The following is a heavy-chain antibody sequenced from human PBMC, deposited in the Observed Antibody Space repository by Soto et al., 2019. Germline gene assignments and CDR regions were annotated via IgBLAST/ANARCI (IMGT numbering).Heavy chain of an antibody. V-gene: IGHV3-23*01. D-gene: IGHD2-2*02. CDR3: ARDLCSSTSCYTY. CDR1: GFTFSSYA. CDR2: ISGSGGST. Sequence: EVQLLESGGGLVQPGGSLRLSCAASGFTFSSYAMSWVRQAPGKGLEWVSAISGSGGSTYYADSVKGRFTISRDNSKNTLYLQMNCLRAEDTAVYYCARDLCSSTSCYTYWGQGTLVTVSS. J-gene: IGHJ4*02.